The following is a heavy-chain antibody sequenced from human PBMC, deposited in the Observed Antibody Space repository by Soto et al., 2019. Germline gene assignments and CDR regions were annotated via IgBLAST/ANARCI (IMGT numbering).Heavy chain of an antibody. CDR3: ARADGYNFYYYYGMDV. CDR1: GDSVSSNSAA. Sequence: SQTLSVTCAISGDSVSSNSAAWNWIRQSPSRGLEWLGRTYYRSKWYNDYAVSVKSRITINPDTSKNQFSLQLNSVTPEDTAVYYCARADGYNFYYYYGMDVWGQGTTVTVSS. V-gene: IGHV6-1*01. J-gene: IGHJ6*02. D-gene: IGHD5-12*01. CDR2: TYYRSKWYN.